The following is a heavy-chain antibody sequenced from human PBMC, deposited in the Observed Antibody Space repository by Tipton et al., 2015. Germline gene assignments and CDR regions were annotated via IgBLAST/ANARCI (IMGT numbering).Heavy chain of an antibody. CDR2: INSVGGT. Sequence: SLRLSCAASEFDVSVNYMTWVRQTSGRGLEWVSMINSVGGTSYADSVKGRFTISRDNSKNTLYLEMNSLRVEDTALYYCATRGDFFENWGQGTLVTVSS. V-gene: IGHV3-53*01. D-gene: IGHD3-10*01. CDR3: ATRGDFFEN. J-gene: IGHJ4*02. CDR1: EFDVSVNY.